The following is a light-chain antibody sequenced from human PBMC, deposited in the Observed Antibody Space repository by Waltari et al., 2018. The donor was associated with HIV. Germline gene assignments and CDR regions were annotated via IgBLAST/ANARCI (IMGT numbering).Light chain of an antibody. Sequence: SYELTQPPSVSVSPGQTARIPCPRYALPKKYAYWYQQKSGQAPVLVIYEDSKRPSGIPERFSGSSSGTMATLTISGAQVEDEADYYCYSTDSSGNHRGVFGGGTKLTVL. CDR1: ALPKKY. CDR2: EDS. J-gene: IGLJ3*02. CDR3: YSTDSSGNHRGV. V-gene: IGLV3-10*01.